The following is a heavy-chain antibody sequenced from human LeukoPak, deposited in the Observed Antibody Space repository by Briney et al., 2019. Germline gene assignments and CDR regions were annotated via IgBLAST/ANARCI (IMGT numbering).Heavy chain of an antibody. J-gene: IGHJ3*02. V-gene: IGHV4-39*01. D-gene: IGHD1-26*01. Sequence: PSETLSLTCTVSGGSISSGSYYWSWIRQPPGKGLEWIGYIYYSGSTYYNPSLESRVTISVDTSKNQFSLKLSSVTAADTAVYYCARHQWVPAFDIWGQGTMVTVSS. CDR1: GGSISSGSYY. CDR2: IYYSGST. CDR3: ARHQWVPAFDI.